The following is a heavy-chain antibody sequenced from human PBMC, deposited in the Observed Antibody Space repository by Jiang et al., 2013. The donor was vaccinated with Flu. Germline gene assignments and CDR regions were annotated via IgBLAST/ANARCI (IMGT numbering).Heavy chain of an antibody. J-gene: IGHJ4*02. CDR1: GFTFSSYW. V-gene: IGHV3-7*01. CDR3: ARDLGDPNGYSYVRSNY. Sequence: QLLESGGGLVQPGGSLRLSCAASGFTFSSYWMSWVRQAPGKGLEWVANIKQDGSEKYYVDSVKGRFTISRDNAKNSLYLQMNSLRAEDTAVYYCARDLGDPNGYSYVRSNYWGQGTLVTVSS. CDR2: IKQDGSEK. D-gene: IGHD5-18*01.